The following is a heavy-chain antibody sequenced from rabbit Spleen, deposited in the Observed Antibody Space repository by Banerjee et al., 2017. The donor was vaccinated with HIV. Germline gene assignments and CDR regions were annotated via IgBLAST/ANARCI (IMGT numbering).Heavy chain of an antibody. CDR2: IYGGSGGST. V-gene: IGHV1S45*01. J-gene: IGHJ4*01. CDR3: ARDLVAVIGWNFNL. D-gene: IGHD1-1*01. CDR1: GFSFSSSYY. Sequence: QEQLEESGGDLVKPEGSLTLTCTASGFSFSSSYYMCWVRQAPGKGLESIACIYGGSGGSTWYASWAKGRFTISKTSSTTVTLQLTGLTAADTATYFCARDLVAVIGWNFNLWGPGTLVTVS.